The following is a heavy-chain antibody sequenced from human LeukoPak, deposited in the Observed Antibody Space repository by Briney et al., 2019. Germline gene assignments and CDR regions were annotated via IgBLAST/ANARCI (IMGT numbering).Heavy chain of an antibody. CDR1: GYTFTSYY. V-gene: IGHV1-46*01. J-gene: IGHJ4*02. CDR2: INPSGGTT. Sequence: GASVKVSCKASGYTFTSYYIHWVRQAPGQGLEWMGIINPSGGTTSYAQKFRGRVTMTRDTSTSTVYMELSSLTSEDTAVYYCARAMSYYDSSSYDDYWGQGTLVTVSS. D-gene: IGHD3-22*01. CDR3: ARAMSYYDSSSYDDY.